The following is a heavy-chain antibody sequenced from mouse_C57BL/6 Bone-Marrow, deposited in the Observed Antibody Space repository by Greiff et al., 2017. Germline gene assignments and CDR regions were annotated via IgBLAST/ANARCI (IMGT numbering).Heavy chain of an antibody. V-gene: IGHV1-81*01. CDR3: ARWDGYFSY. CDR2: IYPRSGNT. D-gene: IGHD2-3*01. CDR1: GYTFTSYG. Sequence: VKLMESGAELARPGASVKLSCKASGYTFTSYGISWVKQRTGQGLEWIGEIYPRSGNTYYNEKFKGKATLTADKSSSTAYMELRSLTSEDSAVYFCARWDGYFSYWGQGTTLTVSS. J-gene: IGHJ2*01.